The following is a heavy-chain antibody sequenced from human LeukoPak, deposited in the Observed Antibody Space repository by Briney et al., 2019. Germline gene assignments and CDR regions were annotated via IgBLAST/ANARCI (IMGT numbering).Heavy chain of an antibody. V-gene: IGHV4-59*01. CDR3: ARGYSRDWGLQYFQH. D-gene: IGHD6-19*01. J-gene: IGHJ1*01. CDR1: GGSISNYY. Sequence: SETLSLTCTVSGGSISNYYWSWIRQPPGKGLKWIGYIYSSGSTSYNPSLKSRVTMSVDTSKNQFSLKLNSVTAADTAVYHCARGYSRDWGLQYFQHWGQGTLVTVSS. CDR2: IYSSGST.